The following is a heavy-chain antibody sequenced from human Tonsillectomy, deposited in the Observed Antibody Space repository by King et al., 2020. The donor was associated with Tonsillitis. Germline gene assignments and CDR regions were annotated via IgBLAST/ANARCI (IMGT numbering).Heavy chain of an antibody. CDR2: TSNDGSKK. CDR3: AKSRPGSFDY. D-gene: IGHD3-10*01. V-gene: IGHV3-30*18. J-gene: IGHJ4*02. CDR1: GFTFTNYD. Sequence: VQLVESGGGVVQPGRSLRLSCAASGFTFTNYDMHWVRQAPGKGLEWVAVTSNDGSKKYYADSVKGRFTTSRDNSKNTFYLQMNSLRVEDMAMYYCAKSRPGSFDYWGQGTLVSVSS.